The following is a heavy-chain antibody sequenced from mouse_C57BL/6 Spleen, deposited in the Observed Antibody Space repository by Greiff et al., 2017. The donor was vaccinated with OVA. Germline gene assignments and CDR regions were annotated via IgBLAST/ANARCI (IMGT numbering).Heavy chain of an antibody. J-gene: IGHJ3*01. CDR1: GFSLSTSGMG. V-gene: IGHV8-12*01. CDR2: IYWDDDK. Sequence: QVTLKESGPGILQSSQTLSLTCSFSGFSLSTSGMGVSWIRQPSGKGLEWLAHIYWDDDKRYNPSLKSRLTISKDTSRNQVFLKITSVDTADTATYYCARNNYGSSYWFAYWGQGTLVTVSA. D-gene: IGHD1-1*01. CDR3: ARNNYGSSYWFAY.